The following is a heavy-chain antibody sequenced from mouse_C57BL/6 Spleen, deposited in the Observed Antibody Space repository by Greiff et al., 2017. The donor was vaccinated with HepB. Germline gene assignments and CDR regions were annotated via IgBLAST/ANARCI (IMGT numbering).Heavy chain of an antibody. CDR1: GYTFTGYW. Sequence: VKLVESGAELMKPGASVKLSCKATGYTFTGYWIEWVKQRPGHGLEWIGEILPGSGSTNYNEKFKGKATFTADTSSNTAYMQLSSLTTEDSAIYYCARRGVITTVVAPFDYWGQGTTLTVSS. V-gene: IGHV1-9*01. D-gene: IGHD1-1*01. CDR3: ARRGVITTVVAPFDY. J-gene: IGHJ2*01. CDR2: ILPGSGST.